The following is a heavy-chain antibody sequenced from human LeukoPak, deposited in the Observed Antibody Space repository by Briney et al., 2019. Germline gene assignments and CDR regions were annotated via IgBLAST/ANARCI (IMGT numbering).Heavy chain of an antibody. V-gene: IGHV4-4*07. CDR2: IYTSGNT. CDR3: ARVDLRAAFFDY. CDR1: GGSISSYY. D-gene: IGHD2-15*01. J-gene: IGHJ4*02. Sequence: SETLSLTCTVSGGSISSYYWTWIRQPAGRGLEWIGRIYTSGNTGYNPSLKSRVTMSVDTSKNQFSLNLSSVTAADTAVYYCARVDLRAAFFDYWGQGTLVTVSS.